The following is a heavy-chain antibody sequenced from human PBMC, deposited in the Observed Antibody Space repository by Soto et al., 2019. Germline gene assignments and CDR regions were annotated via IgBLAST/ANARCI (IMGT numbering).Heavy chain of an antibody. CDR3: ARDADDYIGGSYRTIFDY. Sequence: ASVKVSCKASGYTFTSYDINWVRQATGQGLEWMGWMNPNSGNTGYAQKFQGRVTMTRNTSISTAYMELSSLRSEDTAVYYCARDADDYIGGSYRTIFDYWGQGTLVTVSS. CDR2: MNPNSGNT. V-gene: IGHV1-8*01. D-gene: IGHD3-16*02. J-gene: IGHJ4*02. CDR1: GYTFTSYD.